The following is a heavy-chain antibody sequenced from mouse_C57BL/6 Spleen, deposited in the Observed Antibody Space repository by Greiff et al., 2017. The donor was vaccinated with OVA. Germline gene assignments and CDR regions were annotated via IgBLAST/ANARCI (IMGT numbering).Heavy chain of an antibody. CDR3: ASGYGSSYGFAY. V-gene: IGHV1-64*01. CDR1: GYTFTSYW. J-gene: IGHJ3*01. D-gene: IGHD1-1*01. Sequence: QVHVKQPGAELVKPGASVKLSCKASGYTFTSYWMHWVKQRPGQSLEWIGMIHPNSGSTNYNEKFKSKATLTVDKSSSTAYMQLSSLTSEDSAVYYCASGYGSSYGFAYWGQGTLVTVSA. CDR2: IHPNSGST.